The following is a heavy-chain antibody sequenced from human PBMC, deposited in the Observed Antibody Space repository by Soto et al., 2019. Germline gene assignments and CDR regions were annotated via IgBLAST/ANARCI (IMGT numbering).Heavy chain of an antibody. J-gene: IGHJ4*02. CDR1: GYTFTSYG. CDR2: ISAYNGNT. Sequence: ASVKVSCKASGYTFTSYGISWVRQAPGQGLEWMGWISAYNGNTNYAQKLQGRVTMTTDTSTSTAYMELRSLRSDDTAVYYCARVYDSSGIVPLDFDYWGQGTLVTVSS. V-gene: IGHV1-18*01. CDR3: ARVYDSSGIVPLDFDY. D-gene: IGHD3-22*01.